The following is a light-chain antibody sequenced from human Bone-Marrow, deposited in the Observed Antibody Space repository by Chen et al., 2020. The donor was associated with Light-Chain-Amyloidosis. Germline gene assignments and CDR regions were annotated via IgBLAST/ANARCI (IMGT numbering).Light chain of an antibody. Sequence: EIVLTQSPATLSLSPGERATLSCRASQSVSSYLAWYQQKPGQAPRLLIYDASNRATGIPDRFSGSGSGTDVTLTISSLEPEDFAVYYCQQRSNWPPLTFGQGTRLEIK. CDR3: QQRSNWPPLT. CDR2: DAS. CDR1: QSVSSY. V-gene: IGKV3-11*01. J-gene: IGKJ5*01.